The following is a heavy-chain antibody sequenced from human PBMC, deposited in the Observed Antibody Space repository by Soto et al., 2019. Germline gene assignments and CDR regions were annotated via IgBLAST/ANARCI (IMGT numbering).Heavy chain of an antibody. J-gene: IGHJ5*02. CDR3: ARTMPHWNVFVWFDP. CDR1: DGSSGGYY. V-gene: IGHV4-59*01. Sequence: LVTLSVTCSVADGSSGGYYGSCIRKPPGKGLEWIGYIYYSGSTNYNPSLKSRVTISVDTSKNQFSLKLSSVTAADTAVYYCARTMPHWNVFVWFDPSGQPTLLTVPS. D-gene: IGHD1-1*01. CDR2: IYYSGST.